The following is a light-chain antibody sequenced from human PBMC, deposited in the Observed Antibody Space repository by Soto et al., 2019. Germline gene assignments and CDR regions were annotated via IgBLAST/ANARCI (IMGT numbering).Light chain of an antibody. CDR3: QQYNSYPWT. Sequence: DIQMTQSPSTPSASVGDRVTITCRASQSISSRLTWYQQKPGKAPQLLIYDASSLKSGVPSRFSGSGSGTEFTLTVSSLQPDDFATYYCQQYNSYPWTFGQGTKVDIK. CDR2: DAS. V-gene: IGKV1-5*01. CDR1: QSISSR. J-gene: IGKJ1*01.